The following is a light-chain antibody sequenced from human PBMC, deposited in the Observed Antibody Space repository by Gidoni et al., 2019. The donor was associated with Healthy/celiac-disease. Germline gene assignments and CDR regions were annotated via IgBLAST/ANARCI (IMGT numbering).Light chain of an antibody. V-gene: IGKV3-11*01. CDR3: QQRSNWPPIT. Sequence: DIVLTQSPATLSLSPGERATLSCRASQSVSSYLAWYQQKPDQAPRLLNYDASNRATGIPARFSGSGSGTDFTLTISSLEPEDFEVYYCQQRSNWPPITFGQGTRLEIK. CDR1: QSVSSY. CDR2: DAS. J-gene: IGKJ5*01.